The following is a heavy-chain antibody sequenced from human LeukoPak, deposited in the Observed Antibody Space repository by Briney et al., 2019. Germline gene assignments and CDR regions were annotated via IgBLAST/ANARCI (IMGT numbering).Heavy chain of an antibody. Sequence: PGGSLSLSCAASGFTVSSNYMSWVRQAPGKGLEWVSLIYSGGSTYYADSLKGRFTISRDNSKNTLYLQMNSLRAEDTAVYYCARRGGSFLFDPWGQATMVTV. V-gene: IGHV3-53*01. J-gene: IGHJ5*02. CDR1: GFTVSSNY. CDR3: ARRGGSFLFDP. D-gene: IGHD1-26*01. CDR2: IYSGGST.